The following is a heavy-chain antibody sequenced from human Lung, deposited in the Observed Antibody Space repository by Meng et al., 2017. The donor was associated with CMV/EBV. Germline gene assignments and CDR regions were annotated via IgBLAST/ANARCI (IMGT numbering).Heavy chain of an antibody. V-gene: IGHV4-59*01. CDR1: GHPITTYY. Sequence: SETLSLXCSVFGHPITTYYWSWVRQAPGKGLEWIGYIYYSGATNYNPSLKSRLTISMDTSKNQFSLELRSVTAADTAIYYCARDRAAVGYYYYAMDAWGQRTTVTVSS. CDR3: ARDRAAVGYYYYAMDA. D-gene: IGHD2-15*01. CDR2: IYYSGAT. J-gene: IGHJ6*02.